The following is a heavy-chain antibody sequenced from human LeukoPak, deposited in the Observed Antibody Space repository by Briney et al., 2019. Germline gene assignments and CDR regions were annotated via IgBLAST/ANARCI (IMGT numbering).Heavy chain of an antibody. J-gene: IGHJ4*02. V-gene: IGHV3-21*01. CDR1: GFTFSSYS. CDR3: ASGRYCSSTRCSFDY. Sequence: PGGSLRLSCAASGFTFSSYSMNWVRQAPGKGLEWGSSISGSSSYIYYADSVKGRFTISRDNAKNSLYLQMNSLRAEDTAVYYRASGRYCSSTRCSFDYWGQGTLVTASS. CDR2: ISGSSSYI. D-gene: IGHD2-2*01.